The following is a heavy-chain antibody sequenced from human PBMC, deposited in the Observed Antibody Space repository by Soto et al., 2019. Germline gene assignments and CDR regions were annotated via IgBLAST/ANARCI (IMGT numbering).Heavy chain of an antibody. CDR2: IVVGSGNT. V-gene: IGHV1-58*01. CDR3: ARSSGWYFAEAYDI. CDR1: GFTFTNSA. J-gene: IGHJ3*02. D-gene: IGHD6-19*01. Sequence: SVKVSCKASGFTFTNSAVQWVRQARGQRLEWIGWIVVGSGNTNYAQKFQERITITRDMSTNTAYMELSSLRSEDTAVYYCARSSGWYFAEAYDIWGQGTMVTVSS.